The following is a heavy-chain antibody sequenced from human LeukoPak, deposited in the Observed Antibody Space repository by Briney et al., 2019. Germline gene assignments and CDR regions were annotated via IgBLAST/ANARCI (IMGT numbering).Heavy chain of an antibody. CDR2: IYNSGST. J-gene: IGHJ4*02. Sequence: SQTLSLTCTVSGGSISSGDYYWSWIRQPPGKDLEWIGYIYNSGSTYYNPSLKSRVTMSVDTSKNQFSLKLSSVTAADTAVYYCAREWYYDSSGYYYLNYFDYWGQGTLVTVSS. D-gene: IGHD3-22*01. CDR1: GGSISSGDYY. V-gene: IGHV4-30-4*01. CDR3: AREWYYDSSGYYYLNYFDY.